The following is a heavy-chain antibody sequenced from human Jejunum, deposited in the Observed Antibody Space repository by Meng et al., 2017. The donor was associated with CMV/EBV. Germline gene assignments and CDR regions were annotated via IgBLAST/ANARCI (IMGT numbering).Heavy chain of an antibody. J-gene: IGHJ6*02. V-gene: IGHV3-7*03. CDR1: GFTVSSYW. CDR3: ARDFSYYSLDV. D-gene: IGHD2/OR15-2a*01. Sequence: AGSGFTVSSYWMSWVRQAPGKGLEWVANIKQDGSEKYYVDSVRGRFTISRDNAKNSLYLHMISLRAEDTALYYCARDFSYYSLDVWGQGTTVTVSS. CDR2: IKQDGSEK.